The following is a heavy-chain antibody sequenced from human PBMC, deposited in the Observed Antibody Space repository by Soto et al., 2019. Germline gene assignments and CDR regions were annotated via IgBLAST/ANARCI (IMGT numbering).Heavy chain of an antibody. J-gene: IGHJ6*02. Sequence: PGGSLRLSCAAPGFTFSSYDMHWVRQATGKGLEWVSAIGTAGDTYYPGSVKGRFTISRENAKNSLYLQMNSLRAEDTAVYYCAREFRQRWLQFYYYYGMDVWGQGTTVTVSS. V-gene: IGHV3-13*01. CDR1: GFTFSSYD. CDR2: IGTAGDT. D-gene: IGHD5-12*01. CDR3: AREFRQRWLQFYYYYGMDV.